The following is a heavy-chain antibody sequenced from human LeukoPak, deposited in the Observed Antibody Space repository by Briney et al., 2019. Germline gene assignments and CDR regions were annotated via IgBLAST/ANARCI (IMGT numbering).Heavy chain of an antibody. CDR1: GFTFSNYG. CDR2: ISISGSKT. J-gene: IGHJ6*02. CDR3: AKAGGYYYYYGMDV. D-gene: IGHD4-23*01. Sequence: PGGSLRLSCAASGFTFSNYGVNWVRQAPGKGLEWVSAISISGSKTYYADSVKGRFTISRDNSKNTLYLQMNSLRAEDTAVYYCAKAGGYYYYYGMDVWGQGTTVTVSS. V-gene: IGHV3-23*01.